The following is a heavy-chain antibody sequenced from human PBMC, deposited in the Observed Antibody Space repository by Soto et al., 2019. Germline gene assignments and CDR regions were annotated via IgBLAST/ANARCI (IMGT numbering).Heavy chain of an antibody. CDR1: GGSISSYY. CDR2: IYYSGST. D-gene: IGHD3-3*01. Sequence: SETLSLTCTVSGGSISSYYWRWIRKPPGKGLEWIGYIYYSGSTNYNPSLKSRVTISVDTSKNQFSLKLSSVTAADTAVYYCARTLSYYDFWSGYSSLFYYMDVWGKGTTVTVSS. CDR3: ARTLSYYDFWSGYSSLFYYMDV. V-gene: IGHV4-59*08. J-gene: IGHJ6*03.